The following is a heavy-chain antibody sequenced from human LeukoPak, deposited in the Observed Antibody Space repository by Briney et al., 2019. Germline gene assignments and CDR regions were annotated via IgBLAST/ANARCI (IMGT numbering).Heavy chain of an antibody. CDR3: ARAAHAGGDTAMANTLDY. Sequence: SGTLSLSCAVSGGSFSGYYWSWIRQPPGKGLEWIGEINHSGSTNYNPSLKSRVTISVDTSKNQFSLKLSSVTAADTAVYYCARAAHAGGDTAMANTLDYWGQGTLVTVSS. V-gene: IGHV4-34*01. CDR1: GGSFSGYY. D-gene: IGHD5-18*01. CDR2: INHSGST. J-gene: IGHJ4*02.